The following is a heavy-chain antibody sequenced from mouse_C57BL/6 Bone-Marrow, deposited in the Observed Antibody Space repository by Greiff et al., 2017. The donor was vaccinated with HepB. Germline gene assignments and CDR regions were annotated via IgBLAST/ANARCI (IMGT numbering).Heavy chain of an antibody. Sequence: EVQLQQSGTVLARPGASVKMSCKTSGYTFTSYWMHWVKQRPGQGLEWIGAIYPGNSDTSYNQKFKGKAKLTAVTSASTAYMELSSLTNEDSAVYYCTRSDSSGYVYYAMDYWGQGTSVTVSS. CDR1: GYTFTSYW. V-gene: IGHV1-5*01. J-gene: IGHJ4*01. CDR3: TRSDSSGYVYYAMDY. CDR2: IYPGNSDT. D-gene: IGHD3-2*02.